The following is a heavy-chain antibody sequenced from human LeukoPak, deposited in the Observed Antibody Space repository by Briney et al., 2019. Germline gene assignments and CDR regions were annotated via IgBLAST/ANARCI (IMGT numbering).Heavy chain of an antibody. CDR1: GGSISSYY. J-gene: IGHJ4*02. Sequence: SETLSLTCTVSGGSISSYYWSWIRQPPGKGLEWIGYIYYSGSTNYNPSLKSRVTISVDTSKNQFSLKLSSVTAADTAVYYCARDGRDGYNLLDYWGQGTLVSVSS. CDR3: ARDGRDGYNLLDY. CDR2: IYYSGST. D-gene: IGHD5-24*01. V-gene: IGHV4-59*01.